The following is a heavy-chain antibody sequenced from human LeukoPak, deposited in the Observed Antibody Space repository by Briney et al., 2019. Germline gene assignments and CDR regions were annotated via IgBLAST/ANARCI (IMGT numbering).Heavy chain of an antibody. V-gene: IGHV3-9*03. Sequence: GGSLRLSCAASGFTFDDYAMHWVRQGPGKGLEWVSGISWNSGSIGYADSVKGRSTISRDNAKNSLYLQMNSLRAEDMALYYCAKDQGRWGGGADAFDIWGQGTMVTVSS. CDR1: GFTFDDYA. CDR2: ISWNSGSI. J-gene: IGHJ3*02. CDR3: AKDQGRWGGGADAFDI. D-gene: IGHD3-10*01.